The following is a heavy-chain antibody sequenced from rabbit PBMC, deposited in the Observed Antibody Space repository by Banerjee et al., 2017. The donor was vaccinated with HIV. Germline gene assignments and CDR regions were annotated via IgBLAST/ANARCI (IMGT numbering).Heavy chain of an antibody. D-gene: IGHD4-1*01. CDR2: INTNSGNA. Sequence: QAPGKGLEWIACINTNSGNAVYASWAKGRFTISKTSSTTVTLQMTSLTAADTATYFCARDFGWLGSNLWGPGTLVTVS. V-gene: IGHV1S40*01. J-gene: IGHJ4*01. CDR3: ARDFGWLGSNL.